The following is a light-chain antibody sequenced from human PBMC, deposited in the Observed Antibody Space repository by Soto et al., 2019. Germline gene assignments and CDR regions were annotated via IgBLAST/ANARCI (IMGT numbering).Light chain of an antibody. Sequence: EIVLTQSPGTLSVSPGERATLSCRASQSVSSNLAWYQQKPGQAPRLLIYGASTRATGIPGKFSGSGSGTEFTLTISSLQSEDFAVYYCQQYNNWPPWTFGQGTKVEIK. CDR3: QQYNNWPPWT. CDR2: GAS. CDR1: QSVSSN. J-gene: IGKJ1*01. V-gene: IGKV3-15*01.